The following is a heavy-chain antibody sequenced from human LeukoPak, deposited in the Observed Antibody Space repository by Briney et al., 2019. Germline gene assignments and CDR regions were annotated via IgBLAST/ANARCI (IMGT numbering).Heavy chain of an antibody. D-gene: IGHD5-12*01. CDR3: ARHGGHDYFDY. CDR2: ISHTSSYT. CDR1: GLTFNDYY. J-gene: IGHJ4*02. Sequence: GGSLRLSCAVSGLTFNDYYMSWIRQAPGKGLEWLSYISHTSSYTKYVDSVKGRFTISRDNAKNSLYLQMNNLRAGDTAVYYCARHGGHDYFDYWGQGTLVTVSS. V-gene: IGHV3-11*06.